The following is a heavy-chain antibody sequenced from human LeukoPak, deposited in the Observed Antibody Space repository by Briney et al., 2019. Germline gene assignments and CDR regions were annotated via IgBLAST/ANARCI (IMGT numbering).Heavy chain of an antibody. CDR3: ARGIDDGDNWFDP. Sequence: PGGSLRLSCAASGFTFDDYGMSWVRQAPGKGLEWVSGITWNGGSTGYGDSVKGRFTISRDNAKNSLYLEMNSLRAEDTALYYCARGIDDGDNWFDPWGQGTLVTVSS. V-gene: IGHV3-20*04. D-gene: IGHD1-1*01. CDR1: GFTFDDYG. J-gene: IGHJ5*02. CDR2: ITWNGGST.